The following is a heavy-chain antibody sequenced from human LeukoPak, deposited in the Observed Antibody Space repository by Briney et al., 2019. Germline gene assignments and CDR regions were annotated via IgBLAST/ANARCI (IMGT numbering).Heavy chain of an antibody. CDR2: ISDDGSYK. D-gene: IGHD6-13*01. V-gene: IGHV3-30*04. CDR3: AKDQEGGAGTGRFEY. CDR1: GFTFNAYT. J-gene: IGHJ4*02. Sequence: GGPLRLSCAASGFTFNAYTIHWVRQTPGKGLEWVAVISDDGSYKFYTDSVKGRFTISGDNSKNTVYLQMNSLRLEDTAVYYCAKDQEGGAGTGRFEYWGQGTLVTVSS.